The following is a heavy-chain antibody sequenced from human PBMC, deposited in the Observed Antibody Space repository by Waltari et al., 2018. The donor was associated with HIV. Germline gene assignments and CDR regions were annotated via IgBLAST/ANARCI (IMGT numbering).Heavy chain of an antibody. D-gene: IGHD6-19*01. CDR3: ARARSGWYAPHMDV. Sequence: QVHLVQSGAEVKRPGASVKVSCKTSGHTFASYDVHWVRQATGQGLEWMGWMNPNSGNTGYAQRFQGRVTMTRNTSISTAYMELSSLRSGDTAVYYCARARSGWYAPHMDVWGQGTPVTVSS. V-gene: IGHV1-8*01. J-gene: IGHJ6*02. CDR1: GHTFASYD. CDR2: MNPNSGNT.